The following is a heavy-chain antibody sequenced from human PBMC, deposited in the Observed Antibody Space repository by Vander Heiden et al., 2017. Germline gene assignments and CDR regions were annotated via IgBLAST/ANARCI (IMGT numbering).Heavy chain of an antibody. Sequence: EVQLSESGGGLVQPGGSLRLSCAASEFTFSSYAMHWVRQAPGKGLEWVSGISGSGGTTYYADSVKGRFTISRDNSKNTLYLQVKSLRAEDTAVYYCAKDPYYDGSGYYRYDYWGQGTLVTVSS. CDR1: EFTFSSYA. CDR3: AKDPYYDGSGYYRYDY. J-gene: IGHJ4*02. CDR2: ISGSGGTT. D-gene: IGHD3-22*01. V-gene: IGHV3-23*01.